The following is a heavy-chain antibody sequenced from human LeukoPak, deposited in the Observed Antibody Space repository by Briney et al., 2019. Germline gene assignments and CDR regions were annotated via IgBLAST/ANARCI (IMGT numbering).Heavy chain of an antibody. D-gene: IGHD3-3*01. CDR1: GYIFTGYY. Sequence: ASVKVSCKASGYIFTGYYMHWVRQAPGQGLEWMGWINPNSGGTNYAQKFQGRVTMTRDTSISTAYMELSRLRSDDTAVYYCARVGTYDFWSGYWDYWGQGTLVTVSS. CDR3: ARVGTYDFWSGYWDY. CDR2: INPNSGGT. V-gene: IGHV1-2*02. J-gene: IGHJ4*02.